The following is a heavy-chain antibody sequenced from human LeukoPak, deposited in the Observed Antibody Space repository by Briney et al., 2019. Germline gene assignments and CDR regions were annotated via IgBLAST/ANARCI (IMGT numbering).Heavy chain of an antibody. CDR3: ARVYSGYDLPGSLANYYFDY. J-gene: IGHJ4*02. CDR2: FYSGGST. V-gene: IGHV4-38-2*02. D-gene: IGHD5-12*01. Sequence: SETLSLTCSVSGNSVSSGHYWGWIRQTPGKGLEWIGRFYSGGSTDYNPSLKSRVTMSVDTSKNQFSLKLSSVTAADTAVYYCARVYSGYDLPGSLANYYFDYWGQGTLVTVSS. CDR1: GNSVSSGHY.